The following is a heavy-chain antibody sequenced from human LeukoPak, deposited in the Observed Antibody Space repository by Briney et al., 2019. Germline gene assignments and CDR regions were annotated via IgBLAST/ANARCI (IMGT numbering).Heavy chain of an antibody. J-gene: IGHJ6*02. D-gene: IGHD4-17*01. CDR2: IYSGGST. Sequence: GESLRLSCAASGFTVSSNYMSWVRQAPGKGLEWVSVIYSGGSTYYADSVKGRFTISRDNSKNTLYLQMNSLRAEDTAVYYCARSGDYVEYYGMDVWGQGTTVTVSS. V-gene: IGHV3-53*01. CDR1: GFTVSSNY. CDR3: ARSGDYVEYYGMDV.